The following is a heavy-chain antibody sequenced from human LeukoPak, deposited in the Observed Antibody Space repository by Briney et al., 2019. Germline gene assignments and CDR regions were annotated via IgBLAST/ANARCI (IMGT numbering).Heavy chain of an antibody. CDR2: IYYSGST. D-gene: IGHD5-12*01. CDR1: GGSISSSSYY. V-gene: IGHV4-39*07. Sequence: PSETLSLTCTVSGGSISSSSYYWGWIRQPPGKGLEWIGSIYYSGSTYYNPSLKSRVTISVDTSKNQFSLKLSSVTAADTAVYYCAREVKNSGYEFDYWGQGTLVTVSS. J-gene: IGHJ4*02. CDR3: AREVKNSGYEFDY.